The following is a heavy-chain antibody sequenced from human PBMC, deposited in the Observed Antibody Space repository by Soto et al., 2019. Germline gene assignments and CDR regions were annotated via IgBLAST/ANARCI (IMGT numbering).Heavy chain of an antibody. V-gene: IGHV4-59*01. J-gene: IGHJ3*02. Sequence: QVQLQESGPGLVKPSETLSLTCTVSGGSISSYYWSWIRLPPGKGLEWIGYIYYSGSTNYNPSLKSRVTISVDTAKNQFSLKLSSVTAADTAVYYCARDLGGSYRYISAFDIWGQGTMVTVSS. CDR2: IYYSGST. CDR3: ARDLGGSYRYISAFDI. D-gene: IGHD3-16*02. CDR1: GGSISSYY.